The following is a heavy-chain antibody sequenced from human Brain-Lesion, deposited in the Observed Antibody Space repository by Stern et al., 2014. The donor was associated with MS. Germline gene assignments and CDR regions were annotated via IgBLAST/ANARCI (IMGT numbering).Heavy chain of an antibody. CDR1: GFTFGDYA. CDR2: ISWNSGTI. J-gene: IGHJ4*02. CDR3: ARDITGSSAYFAY. Sequence: VQLVESGGDLVQPGRSLRLSCAAFGFTFGDYAIHWVRQAPGKGLEWVAGISWNSGTIGYADSVKGRFTTSRDNAYSSLYLQMNSLRPEDTALYYCARDITGSSAYFAYWGQGTLVTVSS. D-gene: IGHD1-14*01. V-gene: IGHV3-9*01.